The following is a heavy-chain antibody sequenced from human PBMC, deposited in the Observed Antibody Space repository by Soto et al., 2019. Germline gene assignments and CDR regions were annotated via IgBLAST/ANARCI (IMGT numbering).Heavy chain of an antibody. D-gene: IGHD2-8*01. V-gene: IGHV4-4*02. J-gene: IGHJ6*02. CDR2: ISHSGNT. CDR1: SGSIGTTNW. Sequence: QVQLQESGPGLVKPSGTLSLTCAVSSGSIGTTNWWSWVRQTPGKGLEWIGEISHSGNTYYNPSLASRVTISVDTSKNQFSLNLRSVTAADTAVYYCARRTWGMDVWGQGTTVTVSS. CDR3: ARRTWGMDV.